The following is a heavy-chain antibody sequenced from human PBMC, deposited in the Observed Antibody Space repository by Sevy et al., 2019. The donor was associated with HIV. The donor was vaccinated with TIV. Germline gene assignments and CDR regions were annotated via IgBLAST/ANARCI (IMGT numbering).Heavy chain of an antibody. CDR2: ISGSGGST. Sequence: GGSLRLSCAASEITLSNYAMNWVRQAPGRGLEWVSAISGSGGSTYYADSVKGRFTISRDNSKNTLSLQMHSLRVEDTAVYYCAKDRGVLGGDAFDFWGQGTMVTVSS. D-gene: IGHD1-26*01. V-gene: IGHV3-23*01. J-gene: IGHJ3*01. CDR1: EITLSNYA. CDR3: AKDRGVLGGDAFDF.